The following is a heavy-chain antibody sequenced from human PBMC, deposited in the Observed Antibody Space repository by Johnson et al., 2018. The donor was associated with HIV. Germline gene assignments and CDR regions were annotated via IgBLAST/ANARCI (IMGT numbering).Heavy chain of an antibody. V-gene: IGHV3-7*01. CDR2: IKQDGSQK. D-gene: IGHD3-22*01. Sequence: EVQLVESGGGLVQPGGSLRLSCTVSGLTFSTYWMTWVRQAPGKGLEWVANIKQDGSQKYYVDSVKCRFTISRDNAKRSLYLQMNSLRAEDTAVYYCARPYYDTGGDYPHAFDIWGQGTMVTVSS. CDR3: ARPYYDTGGDYPHAFDI. J-gene: IGHJ3*02. CDR1: GLTFSTYW.